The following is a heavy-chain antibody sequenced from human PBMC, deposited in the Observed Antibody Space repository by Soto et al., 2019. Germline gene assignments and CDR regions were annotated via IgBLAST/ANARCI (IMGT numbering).Heavy chain of an antibody. D-gene: IGHD6-6*01. J-gene: IGHJ5*02. Sequence: ASVKVSCKASGGTFSSYAISWVRQAPGQGLEWMGGIIPIFGTANYAQKFQGRVTITADESTSTAYMELSSLRSEDTAVYYCAREEGVYSSSSNWFDPWGQGTLVTVSS. CDR2: IIPIFGTA. CDR1: GGTFSSYA. V-gene: IGHV1-69*13. CDR3: AREEGVYSSSSNWFDP.